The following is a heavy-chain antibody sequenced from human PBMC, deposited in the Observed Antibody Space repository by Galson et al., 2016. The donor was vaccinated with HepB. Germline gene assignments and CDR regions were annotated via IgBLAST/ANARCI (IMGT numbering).Heavy chain of an antibody. Sequence: SLRLSGAASGFTFSIYAMSWVRQAPGKGLEWVAAISGSGGSTYYADSVKGRSTISRDNSKNTLYMQMNSLRAEDTAVYYCVQGSTAPAVWGKGTAVTVPS. CDR2: ISGSGGST. V-gene: IGHV3-23*01. CDR1: GFTFSIYA. CDR3: VQGSTAPAV. J-gene: IGHJ6*04. D-gene: IGHD2-2*01.